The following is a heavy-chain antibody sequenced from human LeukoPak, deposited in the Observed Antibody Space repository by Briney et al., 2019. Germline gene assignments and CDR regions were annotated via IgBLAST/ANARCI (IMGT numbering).Heavy chain of an antibody. CDR2: ISWNSGSI. D-gene: IGHD6-13*01. V-gene: IGHV3-9*01. J-gene: IGHJ4*02. Sequence: PGRSLRLSCAASGFTFDDYAMHWVRQAPGKGLEWVSGISWNSGSIGYADSVKGRFTISRDNAKNSLYLPMNSLRAEDTALYYCAKESIAAAGIPDYWGQGTLVTVSS. CDR3: AKESIAAAGIPDY. CDR1: GFTFDDYA.